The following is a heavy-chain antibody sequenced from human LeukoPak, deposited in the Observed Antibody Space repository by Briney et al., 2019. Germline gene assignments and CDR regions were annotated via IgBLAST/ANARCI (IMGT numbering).Heavy chain of an antibody. CDR3: ATAMAFDY. Sequence: SETLSLTCTVSGGSISSSSYYWGWIRQPPGKGLEWIGSFYYSGSTYYNPSLKSRVTISVDTSKNQFSLKLSSVTAADTAVYYCATAMAFDYWGQGTLVTVSS. CDR2: FYYSGST. J-gene: IGHJ4*02. D-gene: IGHD5-18*01. V-gene: IGHV4-39*01. CDR1: GGSISSSSYY.